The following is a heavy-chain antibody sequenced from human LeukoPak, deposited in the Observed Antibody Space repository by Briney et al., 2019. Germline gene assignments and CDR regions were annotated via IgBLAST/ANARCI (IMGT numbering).Heavy chain of an antibody. V-gene: IGHV1-18*01. CDR3: ARGRGSTSRY. D-gene: IGHD1-26*01. J-gene: IGHJ4*02. CDR1: GYTFPNYG. CDR2: ISTHNGDT. Sequence: PSVKVSCKASGYTFPNYGITWVRQAPGQGLEWMGWISTHNGDTNYAQNLQDRVTMTTDTSTSTAYMELRSLRSDDTAVYYCARGRGSTSRYWGQGTLVS.